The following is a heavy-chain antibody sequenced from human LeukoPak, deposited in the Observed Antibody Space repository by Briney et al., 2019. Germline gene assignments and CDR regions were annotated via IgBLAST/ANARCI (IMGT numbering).Heavy chain of an antibody. D-gene: IGHD1-26*01. Sequence: SETLSLTCTVSGGSISSYYWSWIRQPPGKGLEWIGYIYYSGSTNYNPSLKSRVTISVDTSKNQFSLKLSSVTAADTAVCYCARDPSIVGADYMDVWGKGTTVTVSS. CDR3: ARDPSIVGADYMDV. V-gene: IGHV4-59*01. J-gene: IGHJ6*03. CDR1: GGSISSYY. CDR2: IYYSGST.